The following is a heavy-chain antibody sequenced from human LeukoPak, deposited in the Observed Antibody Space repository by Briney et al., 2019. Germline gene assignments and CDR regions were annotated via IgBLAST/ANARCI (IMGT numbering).Heavy chain of an antibody. D-gene: IGHD2-15*01. V-gene: IGHV3-30*02. CDR2: KK. CDR3: AKDGYCSGGACYAWHFDS. Sequence: KKYFADSLKGRLTISRDNYKNMLFLQVSSLRTEDTAVYYCAKDGYCSGGACYAWHFDSWGLGTLVTVSS. J-gene: IGHJ4*02.